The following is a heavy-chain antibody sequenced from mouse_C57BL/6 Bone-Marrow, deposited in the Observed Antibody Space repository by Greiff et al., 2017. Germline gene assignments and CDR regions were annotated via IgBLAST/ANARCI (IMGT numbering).Heavy chain of an antibody. CDR1: GYTFTTYP. D-gene: IGHD1-1*02. CDR3: ARGGNDGGYYFDY. V-gene: IGHV1-47*01. Sequence: QVQLKESGAELVKPGASVKMSCKASGYTFTTYPIEWMKQNHGKSLEWIGNFHPYNDDTKYNEKFKGKATLTVAKSSSTVYLELSRLASDDSAGYYCARGGNDGGYYFDYWGQGTTLTVSS. J-gene: IGHJ2*01. CDR2: FHPYNDDT.